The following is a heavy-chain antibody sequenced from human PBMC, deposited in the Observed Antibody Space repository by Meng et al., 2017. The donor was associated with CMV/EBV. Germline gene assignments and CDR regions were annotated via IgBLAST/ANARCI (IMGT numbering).Heavy chain of an antibody. D-gene: IGHD3-10*01. CDR2: IYYSGST. J-gene: IGHJ6*02. CDR1: GGSISSSSYY. CDR3: ARNPGRVYYYYGMDV. Sequence: SETLSLTCTVSGGSISSSSYYWGWIRQPPGKGLEWIGSIYYSGSTYYNPSLKSRVTISVDTSKNRFSLKLSSVTAADTAVYYCARNPGRVYYYYGMDVWGQGTTVTVSS. V-gene: IGHV4-39*07.